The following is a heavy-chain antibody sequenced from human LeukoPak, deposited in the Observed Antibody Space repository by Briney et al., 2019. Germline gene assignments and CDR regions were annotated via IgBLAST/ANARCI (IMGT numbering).Heavy chain of an antibody. J-gene: IGHJ6*03. Sequence: GGSLRLSCAASGFTFSSYAMSWVRQAPGKGLEWVSAISGSGGSTYYADSVKGRFTISRDNSKNTLYLQMNSLRAEDTAVYYCAKDTTSIAARNYYYYYMDVWGKGTTVTVSS. CDR2: ISGSGGST. CDR3: AKDTTSIAARNYYYYYMDV. V-gene: IGHV3-23*01. CDR1: GFTFSSYA. D-gene: IGHD6-6*01.